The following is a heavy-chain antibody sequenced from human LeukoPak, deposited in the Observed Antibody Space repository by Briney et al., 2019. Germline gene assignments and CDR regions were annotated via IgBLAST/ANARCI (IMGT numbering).Heavy chain of an antibody. J-gene: IGHJ3*02. V-gene: IGHV1-2*02. Sequence: GASVKVSCKASGYTFTGYYMHWVRQAPGQGLEWMGWINPNSGGTNYAQKFQGRVTMTRDTSISIAYMELSSLRSDDTAVYYCTTTGGDAFDIWGQGTMVTVSS. CDR3: TTTGGDAFDI. CDR1: GYTFTGYY. CDR2: INPNSGGT. D-gene: IGHD1-14*01.